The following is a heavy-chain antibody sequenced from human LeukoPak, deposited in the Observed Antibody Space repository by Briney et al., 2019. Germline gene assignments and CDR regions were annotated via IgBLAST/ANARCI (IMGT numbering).Heavy chain of an antibody. D-gene: IGHD1-26*01. J-gene: IGHJ5*02. CDR1: GFAFTSSA. Sequence: GGSLRLSCAVSGFAFTSSAMSWVRQAPGKGLEWVSGISANGASTYDADFVKGRFTISRDNSKNTLYLQMDSLRAEDTAVYYCAREINWFDPWGQGTLVTVSS. CDR2: ISANGAST. V-gene: IGHV3-23*01. CDR3: AREINWFDP.